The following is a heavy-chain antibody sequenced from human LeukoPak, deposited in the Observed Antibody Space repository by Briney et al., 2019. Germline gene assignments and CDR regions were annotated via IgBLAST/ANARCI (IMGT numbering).Heavy chain of an antibody. J-gene: IGHJ4*02. D-gene: IGHD5-12*01. CDR2: ISWNSGSI. CDR1: GFTFDDYV. V-gene: IGHV3-9*01. CDR3: ARDRGYSGYGDY. Sequence: GGSLRLSCAASGFTFDDYVMHWVRQAPGKGLEWVSGISWNSGSIGYADSVKGRFTISRDNAKNSLYLQMNSLRAEDTALYYCARDRGYSGYGDYWGQRTLVTVSS.